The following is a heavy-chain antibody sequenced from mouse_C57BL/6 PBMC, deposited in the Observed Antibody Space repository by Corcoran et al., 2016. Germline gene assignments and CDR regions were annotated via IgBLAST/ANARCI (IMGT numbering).Heavy chain of an antibody. V-gene: IGHV9-3*01. Sequence: QIQLVQSGPELKKPGETVKISCKASGYTFTTYGMSWLKQAPGKGLKWMSWINTYSGVPTYADDFKGRFAFSLEISASTAYLQINNLKNEDTATYFCARWDGYYEDAWFAYWGQGTLVTVSA. CDR3: ARWDGYYEDAWFAY. J-gene: IGHJ3*01. D-gene: IGHD2-3*01. CDR1: GYTFTTYG. CDR2: INTYSGVP.